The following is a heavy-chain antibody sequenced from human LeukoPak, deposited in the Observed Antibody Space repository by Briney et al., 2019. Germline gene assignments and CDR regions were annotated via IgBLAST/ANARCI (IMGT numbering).Heavy chain of an antibody. D-gene: IGHD6-13*01. Sequence: SQTLSLTCAISEDSVSSNSAAWNWIRQSPSRGLEWLGRTYYRSKWYNDYAVSVKSRITINPDTSNNQFSLHLNSVTPEDTAVYYCARDLGIAAADTFDYWGQGTLVTVSS. CDR1: EDSVSSNSAA. CDR3: ARDLGIAAADTFDY. J-gene: IGHJ4*02. V-gene: IGHV6-1*01. CDR2: TYYRSKWYN.